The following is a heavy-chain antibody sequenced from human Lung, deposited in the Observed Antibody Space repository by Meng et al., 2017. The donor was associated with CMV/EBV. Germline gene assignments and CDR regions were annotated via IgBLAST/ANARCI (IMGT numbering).Heavy chain of an antibody. CDR3: ARGRSCVDGVCYDDHNYFGP. V-gene: IGHV4-59*01. J-gene: IGHJ5*02. Sequence: SETLSLTCNISGDSMANFYWTWIRQPPGKGLEWVGSVFHTGDTKYNSSLKGRLTLSVDTSRKQVSLRLVSPNTADTATYYCARGRSCVDGVCYDDHNYFGPWGQGTLVTVSS. CDR1: GDSMANFY. CDR2: VFHTGDT. D-gene: IGHD2-21*02.